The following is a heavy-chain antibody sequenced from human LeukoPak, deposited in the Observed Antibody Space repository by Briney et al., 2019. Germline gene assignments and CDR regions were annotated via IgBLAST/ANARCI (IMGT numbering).Heavy chain of an antibody. Sequence: ASVKVSCKASGYTFTTYNINWVRQAPGQGLEWMGWISGYNGNTNYAQKFQGRVTITADKSTSTAYMELSSLRSEDTAVYYCARDSYYDSSGYFDYWGQGTLVTVSS. D-gene: IGHD3-22*01. CDR1: GYTFTTYN. V-gene: IGHV1-18*01. CDR3: ARDSYYDSSGYFDY. CDR2: ISGYNGNT. J-gene: IGHJ4*02.